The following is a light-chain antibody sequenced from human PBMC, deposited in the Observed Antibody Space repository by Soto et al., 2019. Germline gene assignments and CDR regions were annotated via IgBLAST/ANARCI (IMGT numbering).Light chain of an antibody. CDR2: EDN. Sequence: QSALTQPASVSGSPGQAITISCTGTSSDVGSYNLVSWYQQHPGKAPKLMIYEDNKRPSGVSNRFSVSKSGYTASLTISGLQAEDEADYYCCSYARTSTYVLGSGTKLTVL. CDR1: SSDVGSYNL. CDR3: CSYARTSTYV. V-gene: IGLV2-23*01. J-gene: IGLJ1*01.